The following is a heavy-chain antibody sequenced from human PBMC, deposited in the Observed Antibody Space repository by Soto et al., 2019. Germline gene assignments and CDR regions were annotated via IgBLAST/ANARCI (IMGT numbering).Heavy chain of an antibody. CDR2: IYTGGST. V-gene: IGHV3-53*01. CDR3: ATSKRYSNNNVDC. Sequence: EVQLVESGGGLIQPGGSLRLSCAASGVTVSDSYMNWVRQAPGKGLQWVSVIYTGGSTYYADSVKGRFTISSDTSKNTIYLQMNSLRAEDTAVYYCATSKRYSNNNVDCWGQGTLVTVSS. J-gene: IGHJ4*02. D-gene: IGHD4-4*01. CDR1: GVTVSDSY.